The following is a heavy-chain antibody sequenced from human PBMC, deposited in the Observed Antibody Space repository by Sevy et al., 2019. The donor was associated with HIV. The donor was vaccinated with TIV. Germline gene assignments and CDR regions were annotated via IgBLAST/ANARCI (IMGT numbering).Heavy chain of an antibody. D-gene: IGHD2-2*02. V-gene: IGHV1-69*13. CDR2: IIPIFGTA. Sequence: ASVKVSCKASGGTFSSYAISWVRQAPGQGLEWMGGIIPIFGTANYAQKFQGRVTITADESKSTAYMGLSSLGSEDTAVYYCARAHTWRGNIVVVPAAIPYYYYYGMDVWGQGTTVTVSS. J-gene: IGHJ6*02. CDR3: ARAHTWRGNIVVVPAAIPYYYYYGMDV. CDR1: GGTFSSYA.